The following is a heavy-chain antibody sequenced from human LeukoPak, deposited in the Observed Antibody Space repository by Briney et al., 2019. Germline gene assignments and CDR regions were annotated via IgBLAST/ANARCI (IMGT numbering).Heavy chain of an antibody. CDR1: GGSISGYY. Sequence: SETLSLTCTVSGGSISGYYWSWIRQPPGKGLEWIGYTYHNGGTNYNPSLQSRLTISVDTSKHQFSRKRSSVTAADTAVYYCARHLRAVAGGRYFDYWGQGTQVTVSS. CDR3: ARHLRAVAGGRYFDY. CDR2: TYHNGGT. J-gene: IGHJ4*02. D-gene: IGHD6-19*01. V-gene: IGHV4-59*08.